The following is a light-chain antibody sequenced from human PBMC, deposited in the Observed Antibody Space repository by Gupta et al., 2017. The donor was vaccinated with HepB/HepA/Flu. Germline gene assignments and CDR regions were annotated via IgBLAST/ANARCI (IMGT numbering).Light chain of an antibody. J-gene: IGKJ2*02. CDR1: QSRRHSNGYNY. CDR3: RQRLNIPCI. Sequence: IVMIQSPFSLPVTPGEPASISCRSSQSRRHSNGYNYLDWYLQKPGQSPQLLIYLASKRASGVPDRFSGSGSGTEFTLKISRGEAEDAGVYYCRQRLNIPCIFGQGTTLEIK. V-gene: IGKV2-28*01. CDR2: LAS.